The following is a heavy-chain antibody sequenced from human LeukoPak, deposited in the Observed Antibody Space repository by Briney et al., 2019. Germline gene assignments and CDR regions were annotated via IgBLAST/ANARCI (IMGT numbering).Heavy chain of an antibody. J-gene: IGHJ6*02. D-gene: IGHD3-10*01. Sequence: SETLSLTCTVSGGSISSYYWSWIRQPPGKGLQCIGYIYYSGSTNYNHSLKSRVTISVDTSKNQFSLKLSSVTAADTAVYYCARSNMVRGYYYGMDVWGQGTTVTVSS. CDR3: ARSNMVRGYYYGMDV. V-gene: IGHV4-59*01. CDR2: IYYSGST. CDR1: GGSISSYY.